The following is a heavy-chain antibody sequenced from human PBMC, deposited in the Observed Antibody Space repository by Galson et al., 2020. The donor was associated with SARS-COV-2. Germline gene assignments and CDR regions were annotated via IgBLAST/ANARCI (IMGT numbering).Heavy chain of an antibody. CDR1: GDSVSSNSAA. Sequence: SQTLSLTCAISGDSVSSNSAAWNWIRQSPSRGLEWLGRTYYRSQWSTDYAVSVKSRITINPDTSKNQFSLQLNSVTPEDTAIYYCAGRVAGAGSLHIWGQGTMVSGSS. CDR3: AGRVAGAGSLHI. CDR2: TYYRSQWST. J-gene: IGHJ3*02. V-gene: IGHV6-1*01. D-gene: IGHD6-13*01.